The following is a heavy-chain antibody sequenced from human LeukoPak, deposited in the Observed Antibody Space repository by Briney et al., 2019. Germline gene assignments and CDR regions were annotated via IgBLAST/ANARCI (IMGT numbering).Heavy chain of an antibody. D-gene: IGHD6-13*01. CDR2: FSATDGSA. V-gene: IGHV3-23*01. CDR1: GLTVSSYG. J-gene: IGHJ3*01. CDR3: AKARIAAAGTGAFDV. Sequence: GGSLRLSCAASGLTVSSYGMTWVRQAPGKGLEWVSAFSATDGSAQYAESVKGRFTISRDNSKNSLYLQMNSLRDEDTAVYYCAKARIAAAGTGAFDVWGQGTMVTASS.